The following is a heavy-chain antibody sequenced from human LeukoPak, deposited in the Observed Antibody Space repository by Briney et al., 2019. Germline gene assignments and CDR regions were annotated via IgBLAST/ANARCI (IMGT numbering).Heavy chain of an antibody. J-gene: IGHJ4*02. CDR2: INPSGGST. V-gene: IGHV1-46*01. CDR3: ASQRFMGFLQPEGPSHELDY. Sequence: APVKVSCKASGHTFTSYYMHRVRQAPGQGLEWMGIINPSGGSTSYAQKFQGRVTMTRDTSTSTVYMELSSLRSEDTAVYYCASQRFMGFLQPEGPSHELDYWGQGTLVTVSS. CDR1: GHTFTSYY. D-gene: IGHD1-1*01.